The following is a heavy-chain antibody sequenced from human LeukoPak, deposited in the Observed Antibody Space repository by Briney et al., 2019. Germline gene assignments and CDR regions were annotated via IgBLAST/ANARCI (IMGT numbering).Heavy chain of an antibody. CDR1: GFTFSSYT. CDR3: AKDLRLWSGELWLDY. V-gene: IGHV3-30*02. Sequence: GGSLRLSCAASGFTFSSYTMHWVRQAPGKGLEWVAVIWYDGSNKYYADSVKGRFTISRDNSKNTLYLQMNSLRAEDTAVYYCAKDLRLWSGELWLDYWGQGTLVTVSS. J-gene: IGHJ4*02. CDR2: IWYDGSNK. D-gene: IGHD3-10*01.